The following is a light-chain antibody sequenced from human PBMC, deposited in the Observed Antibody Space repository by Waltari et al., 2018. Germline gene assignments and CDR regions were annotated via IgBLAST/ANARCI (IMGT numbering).Light chain of an antibody. CDR3: CSYAGTSTVI. Sequence: QSALTQPASVSGSPGQSITISCTGTSSDVGAYNFVSWYQQHPGKAPKFMIYDVSKRPSGVSNRFSGSKSGNTASLTISGLQAEDEADYYCCSYAGTSTVIVGGGTKLTVL. CDR1: SSDVGAYNF. CDR2: DVS. V-gene: IGLV2-23*02. J-gene: IGLJ2*01.